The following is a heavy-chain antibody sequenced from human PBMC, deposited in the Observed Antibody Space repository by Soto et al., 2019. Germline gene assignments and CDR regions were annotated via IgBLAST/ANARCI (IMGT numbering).Heavy chain of an antibody. CDR3: TRDAARDSSARGWFDP. J-gene: IGHJ5*02. CDR1: GFTFRSFT. D-gene: IGHD6-13*01. Sequence: GGSLRLSCAASGFTFRSFTMNWVRQAPGKGLEWVSTISSNSAYIYYTDALRGRFTISRDNAKNSLHLQMNSLRAEDTAVYYCTRDAARDSSARGWFDPWGPGTLVTVSS. V-gene: IGHV3-21*01. CDR2: ISSNSAYI.